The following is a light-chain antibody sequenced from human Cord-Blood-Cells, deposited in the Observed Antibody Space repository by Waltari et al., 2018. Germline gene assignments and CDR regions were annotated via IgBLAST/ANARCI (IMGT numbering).Light chain of an antibody. Sequence: EIVLTQSPGTLSLSPGARAPLSCRASQSVSSSYLAWYQQKPGQAPRLLIYGASSRATGIPDRFSGSGSGTDFTLTISRLEPEDFAVYYCQQYGSSPQTFGQGTKVEIK. V-gene: IGKV3-20*01. CDR3: QQYGSSPQT. CDR2: GAS. CDR1: QSVSSSY. J-gene: IGKJ1*01.